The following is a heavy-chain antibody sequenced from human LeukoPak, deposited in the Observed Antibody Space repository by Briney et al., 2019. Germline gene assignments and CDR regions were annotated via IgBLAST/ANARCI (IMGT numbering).Heavy chain of an antibody. CDR1: GFTFSSYS. D-gene: IGHD5-12*01. Sequence: GGSLRLSCAASGFTFSSYSMNWVRQASGKGLEWVSSISSSSSYIYYADSVKGRFTISRDNAKNSLYLQMNSLRAEDTAVYYCASWYGGYVGYFDYWGQGTLVTVSS. V-gene: IGHV3-21*01. J-gene: IGHJ4*02. CDR2: ISSSSSYI. CDR3: ASWYGGYVGYFDY.